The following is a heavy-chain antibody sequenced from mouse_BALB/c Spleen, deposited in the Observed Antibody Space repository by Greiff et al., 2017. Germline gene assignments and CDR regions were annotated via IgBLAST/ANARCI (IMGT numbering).Heavy chain of an antibody. Sequence: DVKLVESGGGLGKPGGSLKLACAASGFTFSSYTMSWVRQTPEKRLEWVATISSGGSYTYYPDSVKGRFTISRDNAKNTLYLPMSSLKSEDTAMYYCTRGDIKVPYYAMDYWGQGTSVTVSS. CDR2: ISSGGSYT. J-gene: IGHJ4*01. CDR1: GFTFSSYT. D-gene: IGHD1-3*01. V-gene: IGHV5-6-4*01. CDR3: TRGDIKVPYYAMDY.